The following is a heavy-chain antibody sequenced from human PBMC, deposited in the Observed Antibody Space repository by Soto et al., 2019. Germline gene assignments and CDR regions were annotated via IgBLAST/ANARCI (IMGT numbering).Heavy chain of an antibody. Sequence: SETPRLTKSVAGGTSIDYYWRWIRQPPGKGLEWIGYIYYSGTTSYNPSLKSRVTISVDTSKNQFSLKLSSVTAADTAVYYCARRGSINSGWALWGQGTLVTVSS. V-gene: IGHV4-59*08. J-gene: IGHJ4*02. CDR3: ARRGSINSGWAL. D-gene: IGHD6-19*01. CDR2: IYYSGTT. CDR1: GGTSIDYY.